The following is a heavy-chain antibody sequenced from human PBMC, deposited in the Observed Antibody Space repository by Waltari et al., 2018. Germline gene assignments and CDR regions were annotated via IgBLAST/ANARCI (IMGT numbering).Heavy chain of an antibody. CDR2: IYYSGST. CDR3: AREAQRGVHFDY. J-gene: IGHJ4*02. CDR1: GGSISSYY. V-gene: IGHV4-59*01. D-gene: IGHD1-1*01. Sequence: QVQLQESGPGLVKPSETLSLTCTVSGGSISSYYWSWIRQPPGKGLEWIGYIYYSGSTNSNPSLKSRVTISVDTSKNQFSLKLSSVTAADTAVYYCAREAQRGVHFDYWGQGTLVTVSS.